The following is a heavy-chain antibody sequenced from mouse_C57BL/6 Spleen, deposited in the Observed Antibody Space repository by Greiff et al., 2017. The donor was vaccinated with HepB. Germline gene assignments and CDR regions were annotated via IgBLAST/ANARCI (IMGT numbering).Heavy chain of an antibody. CDR3: ARSEYPAWFAY. CDR2: IYPGDGDT. V-gene: IGHV1-82*01. D-gene: IGHD2-10*02. CDR1: GYAFSSSW. Sequence: VQLQQSGPELVKPGASVKISCKASGYAFSSSWMNWVKQRPGKGLEWIGRIYPGDGDTNYNGKVKGKATLTADKSSSTAYMQLSSLTSGDSAVYFCARSEYPAWFAYWGQGTLVTVSA. J-gene: IGHJ3*01.